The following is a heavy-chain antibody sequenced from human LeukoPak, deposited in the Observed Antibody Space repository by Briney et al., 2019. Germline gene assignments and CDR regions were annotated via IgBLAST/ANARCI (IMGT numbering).Heavy chain of an antibody. J-gene: IGHJ6*03. CDR2: INHSGST. V-gene: IGHV4-34*01. CDR1: GGSFSGYY. Sequence: SETLSLTCAVYGGSFSGYYWSWIRQPPGKGLEWIGEINHSGSTNYNPSLKSRVTISVDTSKNQFSLKLSSVTAADTAVYYCARHPEPNKQQLVAEYYYYYYMDVWGKGTTVTISS. CDR3: ARHPEPNKQQLVAEYYYYYYMDV. D-gene: IGHD6-13*01.